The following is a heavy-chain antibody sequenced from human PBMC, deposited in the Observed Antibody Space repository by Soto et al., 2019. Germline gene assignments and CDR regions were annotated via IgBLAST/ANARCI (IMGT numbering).Heavy chain of an antibody. CDR2: ISYDGSNK. D-gene: IGHD3-16*01. Sequence: QVQLVESGGGVVQPGRSLRLSCAASGFTFSSYAMHWVRQAPGKGLEWVAVISYDGSNKYYADSVKGRFTISRDNSKNTLYLQINSLRAEDKAVYYCARSMDDYAGYGMDVWGQGTTVTVSS. CDR1: GFTFSSYA. V-gene: IGHV3-30-3*01. CDR3: ARSMDDYAGYGMDV. J-gene: IGHJ6*02.